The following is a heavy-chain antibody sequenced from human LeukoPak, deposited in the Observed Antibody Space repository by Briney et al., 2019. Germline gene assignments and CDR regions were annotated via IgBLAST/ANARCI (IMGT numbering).Heavy chain of an antibody. D-gene: IGHD2-15*01. J-gene: IGHJ5*02. CDR2: IYHNGHT. V-gene: IGHV4-38-2*02. CDR1: GYSISSGYY. Sequence: PSETLSLTCSVSGYSISSGYYWVWIRQPPGKGLEWIGSIYHNGHTYNNPSLKSRVTISVDTSKNQFSLKLTSVTAADTAVYYCARVDGSCSGGSCPSGNWFDPWGQGTLVTVSS. CDR3: ARVDGSCSGGSCPSGNWFDP.